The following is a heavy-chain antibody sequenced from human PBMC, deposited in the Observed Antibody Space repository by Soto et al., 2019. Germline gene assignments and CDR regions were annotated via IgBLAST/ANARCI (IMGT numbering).Heavy chain of an antibody. Sequence: SGPTLVNPTQTVTLTCTFSGFSLSTGGVGVGWIRQPPGKALEWLALIYWNDDNRYSPSLKSRLTITKDTSKNQVVLTMTNMDPVDTATYYCAHSGGTGYCNGTSCLHLFDYWGQGTLVPVSS. V-gene: IGHV2-5*01. CDR2: IYWNDDN. CDR3: AHSGGTGYCNGTSCLHLFDY. D-gene: IGHD2-15*01. CDR1: GFSLSTGGVG. J-gene: IGHJ4*02.